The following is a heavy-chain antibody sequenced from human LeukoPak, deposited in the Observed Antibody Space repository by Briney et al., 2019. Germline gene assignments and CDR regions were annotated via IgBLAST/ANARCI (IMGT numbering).Heavy chain of an antibody. J-gene: IGHJ4*02. CDR1: GYTFTIYA. Sequence: ASVKVSCKASGYTFTIYAMHWVRQAPGQRLEWMGWINAGNGNTKYSQKFQGRVTITRDTSASTAYMELSSLRSEDTAVYYCAREGYSSGWLIDYWGQGTLVTVSS. CDR2: INAGNGNT. V-gene: IGHV1-3*01. D-gene: IGHD6-19*01. CDR3: AREGYSSGWLIDY.